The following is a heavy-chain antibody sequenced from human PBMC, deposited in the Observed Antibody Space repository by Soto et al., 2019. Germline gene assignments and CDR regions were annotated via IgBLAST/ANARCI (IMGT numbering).Heavy chain of an antibody. D-gene: IGHD3-16*01. CDR2: ISGSGGST. V-gene: IGHV3-23*01. J-gene: IGHJ6*02. CDR3: AKVVWVSCSWIGFDLIYYYYGMDV. CDR1: GFTFSRYA. Sequence: PGGSLRLSCAASGFTFSRYAMSWVRQAPGKGLEWVSAISGSGGSTYYADSVKGRFTISRDNSKNTLYLQMNSLRAEDTAVYYCAKVVWVSCSWIGFDLIYYYYGMDVWGQGTTVTVSS.